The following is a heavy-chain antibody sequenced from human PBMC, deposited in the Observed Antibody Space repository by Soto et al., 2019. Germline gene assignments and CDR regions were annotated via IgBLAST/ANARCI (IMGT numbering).Heavy chain of an antibody. Sequence: PGGALRLSCAGSGFTFINTGMSWVRQAPGQGLEWVSAITGNGDTTYYADSGKGRFTISRDNSKSTLYLQMNSLRAEDTAVYYCAKIDGYFDYWGQGTLVTVSS. D-gene: IGHD3-22*01. CDR1: GFTFINTG. V-gene: IGHV3-23*01. CDR3: AKIDGYFDY. J-gene: IGHJ4*02. CDR2: ITGNGDTT.